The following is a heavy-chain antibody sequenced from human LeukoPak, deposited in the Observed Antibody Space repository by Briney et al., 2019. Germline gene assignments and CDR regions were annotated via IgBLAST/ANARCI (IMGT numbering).Heavy chain of an antibody. Sequence: GGSLRLSCAASGFTFSDYYMSWIRRAPGKGLEWVSYISSSGSTIYYADSVEGRFTISRDNAKNSLYLQMNSLRAEDTAVYYCAREPPRATKGDWFDPWGQGTLVAVSS. D-gene: IGHD5-12*01. CDR1: GFTFSDYY. CDR3: AREPPRATKGDWFDP. CDR2: ISSSGSTI. J-gene: IGHJ5*02. V-gene: IGHV3-11*04.